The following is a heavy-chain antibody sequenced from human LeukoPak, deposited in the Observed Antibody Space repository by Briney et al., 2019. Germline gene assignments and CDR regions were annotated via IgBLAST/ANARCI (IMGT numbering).Heavy chain of an antibody. Sequence: ASVRVSCKASGYTFTDFYMHWVRQAPGQGLEWMAWINPNSGGTHYAQKFQGRVTMTRDTSISTAYMELSRLRSDDTPVYYCARSALYYYGSGTYDKVCLDYWGQGTLVTVSS. CDR2: INPNSGGT. CDR1: GYTFTDFY. CDR3: ARSALYYYGSGTYDKVCLDY. J-gene: IGHJ4*02. D-gene: IGHD3-10*01. V-gene: IGHV1-2*02.